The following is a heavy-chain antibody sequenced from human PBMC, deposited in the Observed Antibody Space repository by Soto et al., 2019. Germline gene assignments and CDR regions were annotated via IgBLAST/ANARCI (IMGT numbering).Heavy chain of an antibody. CDR2: ISAYNGNT. CDR3: AGDRPLTIYGVFAY. V-gene: IGHV1-18*01. D-gene: IGHD3-3*02. Sequence: GASVEVCCEACGDSFTSCGISWVRQAPGQGLEWMGWISAYNGNTNYAQKLQGRVTITRDTSASTAYMELSSLRSEDTAVYYCAGDRPLTIYGVFAYGGKETRVTFSS. J-gene: IGHJ4*02. CDR1: GDSFTSCG.